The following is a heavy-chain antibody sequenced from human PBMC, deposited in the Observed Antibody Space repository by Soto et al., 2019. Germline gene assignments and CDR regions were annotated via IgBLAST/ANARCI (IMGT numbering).Heavy chain of an antibody. D-gene: IGHD3-3*01. J-gene: IGHJ4*02. CDR1: GFTFSSYA. V-gene: IGHV3-23*01. CDR3: AKAKYYDFWSGTARYYFDY. Sequence: PGGSLRLSCAASGFTFSSYAMSWVRQAPGKGLEWVSAISGSGGSTYYADSVKGRFTISRDNSKNTLYLQMNSLRAEDTAVYYCAKAKYYDFWSGTARYYFDYWGQGTLVTVSS. CDR2: ISGSGGST.